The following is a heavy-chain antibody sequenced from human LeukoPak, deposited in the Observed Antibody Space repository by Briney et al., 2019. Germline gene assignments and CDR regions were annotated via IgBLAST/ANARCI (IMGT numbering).Heavy chain of an antibody. CDR2: ITSSGGDT. D-gene: IGHD5-24*01. V-gene: IGHV1-46*01. Sequence: ASVKVSCKASGYMFTHSYMHWVRQAPGQGLEWMGMITSSGGDTSYAQKFEGRVTMTRDTSTRTVYMELSSLTSEDTAVYYCARDLRRSGYNWGCDHWGQGTLVTVSP. CDR1: GYMFTHSY. CDR3: ARDLRRSGYNWGCDH. J-gene: IGHJ4*02.